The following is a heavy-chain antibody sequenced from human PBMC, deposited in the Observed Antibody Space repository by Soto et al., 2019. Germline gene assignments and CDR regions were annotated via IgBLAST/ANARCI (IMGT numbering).Heavy chain of an antibody. CDR3: AKDAIHVLLGYTYGAGGMDV. J-gene: IGHJ6*02. CDR1: GFTFDDYA. D-gene: IGHD5-18*01. CDR2: ISWNSGDI. V-gene: IGHV3-9*01. Sequence: EVQLVESGGDLVQPGRSLRLSCVASGFTFDDYAMHWVRLAPGKGLEWVSGISWNSGDIYHADSVKGRFTISRDNAKNSLYLQMNSLRPDDTAMYYCAKDAIHVLLGYTYGAGGMDVWGQGTTVTVSS.